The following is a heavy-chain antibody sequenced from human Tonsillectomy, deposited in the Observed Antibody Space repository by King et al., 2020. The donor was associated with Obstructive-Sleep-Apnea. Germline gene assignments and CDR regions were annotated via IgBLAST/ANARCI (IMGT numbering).Heavy chain of an antibody. V-gene: IGHV1-69*01. D-gene: IGHD5-24*01. CDR1: GGTFSSYA. CDR2: IIPIFGTA. Sequence: VQLVESGAEVKKPGSSVKVSCKASGGTFSSYAISWVRQAPGQGLEGMGGIIPIFGTANYAQKFQGRVTITADESTSTAYMELSSLRSEDTAVYYCATSRDAAFGDNWFDPWGQGTLVTVSS. CDR3: ATSRDAAFGDNWFDP. J-gene: IGHJ5*02.